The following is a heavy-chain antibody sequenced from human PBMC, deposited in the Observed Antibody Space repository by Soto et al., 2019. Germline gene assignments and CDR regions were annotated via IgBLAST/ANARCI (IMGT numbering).Heavy chain of an antibody. CDR2: IYHSGST. D-gene: IGHD3-9*01. J-gene: IGHJ6*02. V-gene: IGHV4-4*02. CDR1: GGSISSSNW. CDR3: ARSGLVTPTYYYYYGMDV. Sequence: PSETLSLTCAVSGGSISSSNWWSWVRQPPGKGLEWIGEIYHSGSTNYNPSLKSRVTISVDKSKNQFSLKLSSVTAADTAVYYCARSGLVTPTYYYYYGMDVWGQGTTVTVSS.